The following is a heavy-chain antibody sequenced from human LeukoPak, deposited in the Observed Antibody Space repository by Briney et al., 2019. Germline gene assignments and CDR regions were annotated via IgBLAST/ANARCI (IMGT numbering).Heavy chain of an antibody. CDR1: GFTFSSYE. Sequence: PGGSLRLSCAASGFTFSSYEMNWVRQAPGKGLEWVSYISSSGSTIYYADSVKGRFTISRDNAKNSLYLQMNSLRAEDTAVYYCARQLDYDILTGLPPPGRGRYYYYMDVWGKGTTVTISS. CDR3: ARQLDYDILTGLPPPGRGRYYYYMDV. CDR2: ISSSGSTI. D-gene: IGHD3-9*01. V-gene: IGHV3-48*03. J-gene: IGHJ6*03.